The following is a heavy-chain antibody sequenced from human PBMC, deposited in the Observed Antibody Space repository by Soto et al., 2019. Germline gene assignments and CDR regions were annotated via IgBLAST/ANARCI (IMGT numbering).Heavy chain of an antibody. CDR2: IYYSGST. V-gene: IGHV4-39*01. D-gene: IGHD6-19*01. CDR1: GGSISSSSYY. Sequence: QLQLQESGPGLVKPSETLSLTCTVSGGSISSSSYYWGWIRQPPGKGLEWIGSIYYSGSTYYNPSLKSRVTISVDTSKNQFSLKLSSVTAADTAVYYCARHRYYSSGWYGYWGQGTLVTVSS. J-gene: IGHJ4*02. CDR3: ARHRYYSSGWYGY.